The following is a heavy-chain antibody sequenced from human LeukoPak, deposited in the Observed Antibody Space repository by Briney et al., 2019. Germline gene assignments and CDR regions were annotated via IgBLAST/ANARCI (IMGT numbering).Heavy chain of an antibody. CDR2: IYYSGNS. CDR1: GASISSGRNY. Sequence: SETLSLTCNVSGASISSGRNYWGWIRQSPGKGLEWIASIYYSGNSYYNPSLESRVSISVDTSKNHISLKLFSLTAADTALYYCARHLSGSAMMHYFDYWGQGNLVTVSS. D-gene: IGHD5-18*01. V-gene: IGHV4-39*01. J-gene: IGHJ4*02. CDR3: ARHLSGSAMMHYFDY.